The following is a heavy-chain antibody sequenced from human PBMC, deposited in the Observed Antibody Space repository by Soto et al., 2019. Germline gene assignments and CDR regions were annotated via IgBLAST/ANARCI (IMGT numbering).Heavy chain of an antibody. CDR2: ISGSAGST. J-gene: IGHJ6*02. D-gene: IGHD6-19*01. V-gene: IGHV3-23*01. Sequence: EVQLLESGGGLVQPGGSLRLSCAASGFTFSSYAMSWVRQAPGKGLEWVSTISGSAGSTYYADSVKGRFTISRDNSKNTLYLQMHSLRAEDTAVYYCAKVAGSSLYYYSYGMDVWGQGTTVTVSS. CDR3: AKVAGSSLYYYSYGMDV. CDR1: GFTFSSYA.